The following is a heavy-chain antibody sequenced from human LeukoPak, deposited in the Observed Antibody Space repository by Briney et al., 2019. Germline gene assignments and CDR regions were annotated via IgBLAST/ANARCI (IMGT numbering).Heavy chain of an antibody. J-gene: IGHJ4*02. D-gene: IGHD5-24*01. CDR3: AGYKQRYFDY. CDR1: GFTFDDYG. V-gene: IGHV3-23*01. Sequence: GGSLRLSCAAFGFTFDDYGMSWVRQAPGKGLEWVSAISGSGGSTYYADSVKGRFTISRDNSKNTLYLQMNSLRAEDTAVYYCAGYKQRYFDYWGQGTLVTVSS. CDR2: ISGSGGST.